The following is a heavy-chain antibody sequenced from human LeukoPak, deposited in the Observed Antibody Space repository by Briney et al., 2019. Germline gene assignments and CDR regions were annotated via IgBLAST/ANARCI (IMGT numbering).Heavy chain of an antibody. J-gene: IGHJ3*02. Sequence: KPSETLSLTCAVSGGSISSYYWSWIRQPPGKGLEWIGYIYNSGSTNYNSSLKSRVTISADTSKNQFSLKLSSVTAADTAVYYCARARGATIFQSAFDIWGQGTMVTVSS. D-gene: IGHD5-24*01. CDR3: ARARGATIFQSAFDI. CDR1: GGSISSYY. V-gene: IGHV4-59*01. CDR2: IYNSGST.